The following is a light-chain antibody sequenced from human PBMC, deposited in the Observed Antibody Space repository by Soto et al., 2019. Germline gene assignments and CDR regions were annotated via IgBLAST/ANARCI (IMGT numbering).Light chain of an antibody. CDR2: DAS. Sequence: DIQMPQSPSSLSASVGDRVAITCQASQDISNYLNWYQQKPGKAPKLLIYDASNLETGVPSRFSGSGSGTDFTFTISSLQPEDIATYYCQQYDNLQLTFGGGTKVDI. V-gene: IGKV1-33*01. CDR3: QQYDNLQLT. J-gene: IGKJ4*01. CDR1: QDISNY.